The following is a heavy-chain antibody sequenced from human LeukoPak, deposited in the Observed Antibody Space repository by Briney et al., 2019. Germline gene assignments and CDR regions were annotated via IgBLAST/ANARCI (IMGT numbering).Heavy chain of an antibody. CDR3: AKDQDSSSWYVDY. D-gene: IGHD6-13*01. J-gene: IGHJ4*02. Sequence: GGSLRLSCAVSGFTFSSYGMHWVRQAPGKGLEWVAFIRYDGSDKYYADSVKGRFTISRDNSKNTLYLQMNSLRGEDTAVYYCAKDQDSSSWYVDYWGQGTLVTVSS. CDR1: GFTFSSYG. CDR2: IRYDGSDK. V-gene: IGHV3-30*02.